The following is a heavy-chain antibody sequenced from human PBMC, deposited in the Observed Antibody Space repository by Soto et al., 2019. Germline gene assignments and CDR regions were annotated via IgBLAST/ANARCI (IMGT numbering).Heavy chain of an antibody. CDR1: GGSFSGYY. CDR3: ARGSRYYGSGSYYNPHYFDY. D-gene: IGHD3-10*01. CDR2: INHSGST. J-gene: IGHJ4*02. Sequence: PSETLSLTCAVYGGSFSGYYWSWIRQPPGKGLEWIGEINHSGSTNYNPSLKSRVTISVDTSKNQFSLKLSSVTAADTAVYYCARGSRYYGSGSYYNPHYFDYWGQGTLVTVSS. V-gene: IGHV4-34*01.